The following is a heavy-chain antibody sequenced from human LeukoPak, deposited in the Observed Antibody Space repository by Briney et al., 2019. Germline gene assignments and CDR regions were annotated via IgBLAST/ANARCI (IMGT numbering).Heavy chain of an antibody. D-gene: IGHD2-15*01. CDR2: IVVGSGNT. Sequence: GASVKVSCKASGFTFTSSAVQWVRQARGQRLEWIGWIVVGSGNTNYAQKFQERVTITRDMSTSTAYMELSSLRSEDTAVYYCAAEDRYCSGGSCYGYYGMDVWGRGTTVTVSS. CDR3: AAEDRYCSGGSCYGYYGMDV. V-gene: IGHV1-58*01. J-gene: IGHJ6*02. CDR1: GFTFTSSA.